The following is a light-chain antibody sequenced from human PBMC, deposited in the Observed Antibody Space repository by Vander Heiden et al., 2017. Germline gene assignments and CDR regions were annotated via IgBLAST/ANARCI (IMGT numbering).Light chain of an antibody. CDR3: CSYAGGYIVVL. Sequence: SALTQPRSVSGSPGQSVTISCTGTRSDVGGYNYVSWYQQHPGKAPRLIIYDVTKRPSGVPDRFSGSKSGNAASLTISGLQAEDEADYYCCSYAGGYIVVLFGGGTKLTVL. CDR2: DVT. V-gene: IGLV2-11*01. J-gene: IGLJ2*01. CDR1: RSDVGGYNY.